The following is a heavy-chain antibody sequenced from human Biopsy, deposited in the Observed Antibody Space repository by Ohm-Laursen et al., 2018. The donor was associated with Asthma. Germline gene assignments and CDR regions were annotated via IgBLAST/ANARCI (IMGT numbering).Heavy chain of an antibody. CDR1: GYSFATNA. J-gene: IGHJ6*02. CDR2: FNPGNGNA. Sequence: VKISCNASGYSFATNAMHWVRQAPGQRPEWMGWFNPGNGNAKVSEKFQGRVSITRDTSATTAYLEVSSLTSEDTAVYYCARSAETYSGFDSNYYGMDVWGQGTRVTVSS. V-gene: IGHV1-3*01. CDR3: ARSAETYSGFDSNYYGMDV. D-gene: IGHD5-12*01.